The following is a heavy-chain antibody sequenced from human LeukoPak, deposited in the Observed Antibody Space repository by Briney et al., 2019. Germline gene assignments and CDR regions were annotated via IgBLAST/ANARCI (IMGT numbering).Heavy chain of an antibody. J-gene: IGHJ6*03. D-gene: IGHD2-21*01. CDR1: GGSISSYY. V-gene: IGHV4-59*12. CDR2: IYYSGST. Sequence: SETLSLTCTVSGGSISSYYWSWIRQPPGKGLEWIGYIYYSGSTNYNPPLKSRVTISVDTSKNQFSLKLSSVTAADTAVYYCARLVKSDLGYYYYYMDVWGKGTTVTISS. CDR3: ARLVKSDLGYYYYYMDV.